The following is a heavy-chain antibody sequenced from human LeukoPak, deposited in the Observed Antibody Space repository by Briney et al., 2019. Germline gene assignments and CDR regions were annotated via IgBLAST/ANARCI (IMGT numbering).Heavy chain of an antibody. Sequence: PSETLSLTCTVSGGSISSSSYYWGWIRQPPGKGLEWIGSIYYSGSTYYNPSLKSRVTISVDTSKNQFSLKLSSVTAADTAVYYCARALLTYGAQGEYFDYWGQGTLVAVSS. CDR3: ARALLTYGAQGEYFDY. D-gene: IGHD4-17*01. CDR2: IYYSGST. J-gene: IGHJ4*02. V-gene: IGHV4-39*07. CDR1: GGSISSSSYY.